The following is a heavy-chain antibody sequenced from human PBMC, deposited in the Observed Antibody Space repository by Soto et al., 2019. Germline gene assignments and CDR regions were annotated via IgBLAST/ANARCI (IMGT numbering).Heavy chain of an antibody. Sequence: PSETLSLTCAVYGGSFSGYYWTWIRQPPGTGLEWIGEINHSGSTNYNPSLKSRVTISVDTSKNQFSLKLSSVTAADTAVYYCARHRDYYDSSGYSLDYWGQGTLVTVSS. D-gene: IGHD3-22*01. J-gene: IGHJ4*02. V-gene: IGHV4-34*01. CDR2: INHSGST. CDR1: GGSFSGYY. CDR3: ARHRDYYDSSGYSLDY.